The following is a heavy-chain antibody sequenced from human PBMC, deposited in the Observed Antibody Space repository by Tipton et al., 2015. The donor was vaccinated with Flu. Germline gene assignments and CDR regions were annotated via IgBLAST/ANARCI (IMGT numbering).Heavy chain of an antibody. Sequence: SLRLSCAVSGFTFSRYWMSWLRQAPGKGLEWLANIKQDGSETYYVDSVKGRSTISRDNAKNSLYFEMNSVTAEDTAVYYCARNRAYYGDWGQGVLVTVSS. J-gene: IGHJ4*02. CDR3: ARNRAYYGD. D-gene: IGHD1-26*01. V-gene: IGHV3-7*03. CDR2: IKQDGSET. CDR1: GFTFSRYW.